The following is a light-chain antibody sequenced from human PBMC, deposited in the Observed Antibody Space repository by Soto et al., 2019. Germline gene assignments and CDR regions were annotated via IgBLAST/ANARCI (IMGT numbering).Light chain of an antibody. CDR2: GTS. CDR1: QSVSITS. J-gene: IGKJ5*01. Sequence: EIVLTRSPGTLSLSPGERATLSCRASQSVSITSLAWYQQKPGQAPRLLIYGTSNRATAIPDRFSGSGSGTDFTLTISRLEPEDFAVYYCQQYGSSPITFGQGTRLEIK. V-gene: IGKV3-20*01. CDR3: QQYGSSPIT.